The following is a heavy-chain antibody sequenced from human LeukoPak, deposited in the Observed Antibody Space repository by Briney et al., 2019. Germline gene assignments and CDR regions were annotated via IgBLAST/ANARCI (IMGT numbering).Heavy chain of an antibody. D-gene: IGHD3-22*01. V-gene: IGHV1-2*04. Sequence: GASVKVSCKASGYTFTGYYMHWVRQAPGQGLEWMGWINPNSGGTNYAQKFQGWVTMTRDTSTSTVYMELSSLRSEDTAVYYCARDKPGNYYDSSGYPLERGMDVWGQGTTVTVSS. CDR3: ARDKPGNYYDSSGYPLERGMDV. CDR2: INPNSGGT. CDR1: GYTFTGYY. J-gene: IGHJ6*02.